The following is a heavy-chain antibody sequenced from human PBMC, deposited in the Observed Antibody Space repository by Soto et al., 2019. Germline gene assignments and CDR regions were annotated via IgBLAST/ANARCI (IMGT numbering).Heavy chain of an antibody. J-gene: IGHJ3*02. V-gene: IGHV1-18*01. CDR3: ARERLSGGIVPSPDAFDI. CDR1: GYTFTSYG. CDR2: ISAYNGNT. D-gene: IGHD1-26*01. Sequence: ASVKVSCKASGYTFTSYGISWVLQAPGQGLEWMGWISAYNGNTNYAQKLQGRVTMTTDTSTSTAYMELRSLRSDDTAVYYCARERLSGGIVPSPDAFDIWGQGTMVTVSS.